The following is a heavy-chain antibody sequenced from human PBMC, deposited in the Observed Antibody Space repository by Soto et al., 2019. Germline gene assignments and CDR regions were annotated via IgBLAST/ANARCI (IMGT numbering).Heavy chain of an antibody. CDR3: ANDRDSTTMCGVVITDKDAFDI. CDR1: GFTFSSYA. V-gene: IGHV3-23*01. D-gene: IGHD3-3*01. Sequence: GGSLRLSCAASGFTFSSYAMSWVRQAPGKGLEWVSAISGSGGSTYYADSVKGRFTISRDNSKNTLYLQMNSLRAEDTAVYYCANDRDSTTMCGVVITDKDAFDIWGQGPMVTVS. CDR2: ISGSGGST. J-gene: IGHJ3*02.